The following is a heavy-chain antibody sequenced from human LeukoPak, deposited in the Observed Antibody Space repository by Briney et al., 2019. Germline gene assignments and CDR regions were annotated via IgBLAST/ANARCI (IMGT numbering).Heavy chain of an antibody. CDR1: GYTFTSYY. CDR2: INPSGGST. J-gene: IGHJ4*02. D-gene: IGHD6-19*01. CDR3: ARAYSSGWYSDY. Sequence: ASVKVSCKASGYTFTSYYMHWVRQAPGQGLEWMGIINPSGGSTSYAQKFQGRVTMTRDTSTSTAYMELRSLRSDDTAVYYCARAYSSGWYSDYWGQGTLVTVSS. V-gene: IGHV1-46*01.